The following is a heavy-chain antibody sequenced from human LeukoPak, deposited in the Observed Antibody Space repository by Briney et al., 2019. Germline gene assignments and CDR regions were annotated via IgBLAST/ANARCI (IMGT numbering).Heavy chain of an antibody. Sequence: GRSLRLSCAASRFTFSSYGMHWVGQARGKGLEWVAVISHDGSSKYYADSVKGRFTISRDNSKNTLDLQMHRLRPEDTAVYYCAKSIRFCSSSSCFAGYYNYGLHVWGQGSTVIVSS. V-gene: IGHV3-30*18. CDR1: RFTFSSYG. D-gene: IGHD2-2*01. J-gene: IGHJ6*02. CDR2: ISHDGSSK. CDR3: AKSIRFCSSSSCFAGYYNYGLHV.